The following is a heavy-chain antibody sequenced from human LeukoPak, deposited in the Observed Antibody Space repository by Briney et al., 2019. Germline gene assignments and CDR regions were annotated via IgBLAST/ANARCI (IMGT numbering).Heavy chain of an antibody. CDR3: ARNNGMDV. CDR2: ISGGSGST. CDR1: GFTFSSYA. J-gene: IGHJ6*02. V-gene: IGHV3-23*01. Sequence: GGSLRLSCAASGFTFSSYAMSWVRQAPGKGLAWVSTISGGSGSTYRADSVKGRFTISGDNSKNTLYLQMNSLRAEDTALYHCARNNGMDVWGQGTTVIVSS.